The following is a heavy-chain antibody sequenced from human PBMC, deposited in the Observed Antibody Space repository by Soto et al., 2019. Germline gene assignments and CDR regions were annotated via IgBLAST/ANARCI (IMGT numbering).Heavy chain of an antibody. D-gene: IGHD2-2*01. CDR1: GFTVSSNY. Sequence: GGSLRLSCAASGFTVSSNYMSWVRQAPGKGLEWVSVIYSGGSTYYADSVKGRFTISRHNPKNTLYLQMNSLRAEDTAVYYCATRYCSSTSCYWDYYNYYYMDVWGKGTTVTVSS. J-gene: IGHJ6*03. CDR2: IYSGGST. CDR3: ATRYCSSTSCYWDYYNYYYMDV. V-gene: IGHV3-53*04.